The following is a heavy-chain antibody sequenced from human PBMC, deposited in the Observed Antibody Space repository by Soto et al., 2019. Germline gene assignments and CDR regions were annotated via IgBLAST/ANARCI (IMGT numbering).Heavy chain of an antibody. CDR1: GGTFSSYA. J-gene: IGHJ1*01. CDR3: ASRHYYDSSGYFEYFQH. Sequence: QVQLVQSGAEVKKPGSSVKVSCKASGGTFSSYAISWVRQAPGQGLEWMGGIIPIFGTANYAQKFQGRVTITADESTSTAYMELSSLRSEDTAVYYCASRHYYDSSGYFEYFQHWGQGTLVTVSS. V-gene: IGHV1-69*12. CDR2: IIPIFGTA. D-gene: IGHD3-22*01.